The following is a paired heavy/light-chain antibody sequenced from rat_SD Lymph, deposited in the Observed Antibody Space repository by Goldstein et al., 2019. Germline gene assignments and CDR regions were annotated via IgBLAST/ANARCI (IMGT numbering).Heavy chain of an antibody. Sequence: QVQLQQSGAELVKPGSSVKISCKASGYTFTSYDMHWIKQQPGNGLEWIGWIYPGNGNTKYNQKFNGKATLTADKSSSTAYMQLSSLTSEDSAVYFCARGPFDYWGQGVMVTVSS. CDR3: ARGPFDY. J-gene: IGHJ2*01. CDR2: IYPGNGNT. CDR1: GYTFTSYD. V-gene: IGHV1-28*01.
Light chain of an antibody. Sequence: DVVLTQTPPTLSATIGQSVSISCRSSQSLLDSDGDTYLNWLLQRPGQSPQLLIYSVSNLESGVPNRFSGSGSETDFTLKISGVEAEDLGVYYCMQATHAYTFGAGTKLELK. J-gene: IGKJ2-3*01. CDR1: QSLLDSDGDTY. CDR3: MQATHAYT. CDR2: SVS. V-gene: IGKV2S27*01.